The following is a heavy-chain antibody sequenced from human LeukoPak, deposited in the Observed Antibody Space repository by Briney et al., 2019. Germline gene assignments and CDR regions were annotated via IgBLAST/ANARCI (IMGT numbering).Heavy chain of an antibody. CDR2: INHSGST. CDR1: GGSFSGYY. V-gene: IGHV4-34*01. J-gene: IGHJ3*02. CDR3: ASRPYYDFWSGYLI. D-gene: IGHD3-3*01. Sequence: SETLSLTCAVYGGSFSGYYWSWIRQPPGKGLEWIGEINHSGSTNYNPSLKSRVTISVDTSKNQFSLKLSSVTAADTAVYYCASRPYYDFWSGYLIWGQGTMVTVSS.